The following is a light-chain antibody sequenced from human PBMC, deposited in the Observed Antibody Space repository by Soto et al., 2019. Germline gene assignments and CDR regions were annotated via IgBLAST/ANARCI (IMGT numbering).Light chain of an antibody. CDR2: DAS. J-gene: IGKJ1*01. V-gene: IGKV3-20*01. Sequence: EIVLTQSPGTLSLSSGERATLSCRASQTVNGNSLAWYQQKPGQAPRLLIYDASIRATGVPARFSGSGSGTDFTLTISRLGPEDFAVYYCHHHGVSPWTFGRGTRVEIK. CDR1: QTVNGNS. CDR3: HHHGVSPWT.